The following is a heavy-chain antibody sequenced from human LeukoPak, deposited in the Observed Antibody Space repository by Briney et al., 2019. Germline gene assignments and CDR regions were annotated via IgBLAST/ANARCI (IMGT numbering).Heavy chain of an antibody. D-gene: IGHD3-10*01. CDR2: ISAYNGNT. Sequence: ASVKVSCKASGYTFTSYGISWVRQAPGQGLEWMGWISAYNGNTNYAQKLQGRVTMTTDTSTSTAYMELRSLRSDDTAVYYCARNNYYNVGLYYNGLDYWGQGTLVTVSS. CDR3: ARNNYYNVGLYYNGLDY. CDR1: GYTFTSYG. V-gene: IGHV1-18*01. J-gene: IGHJ4*02.